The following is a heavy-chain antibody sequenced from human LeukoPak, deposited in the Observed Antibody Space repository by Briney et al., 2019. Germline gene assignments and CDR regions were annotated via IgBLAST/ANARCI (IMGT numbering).Heavy chain of an antibody. D-gene: IGHD6-13*01. Sequence: GGALRLSCAASGFTFSSYGMHWVRQAPGKGLEGVAFIRYDGSKKYYADSVKGRFTISRDNAKNSLYLQMNSLRAEDTAVYYCARDGAAAGMDVMNYRGQGTLVTVSS. J-gene: IGHJ4*02. CDR1: GFTFSSYG. V-gene: IGHV3-30*02. CDR3: ARDGAAAGMDVMNY. CDR2: IRYDGSKK.